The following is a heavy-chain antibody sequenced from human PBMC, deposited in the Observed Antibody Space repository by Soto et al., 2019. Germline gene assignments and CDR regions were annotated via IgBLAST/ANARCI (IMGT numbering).Heavy chain of an antibody. J-gene: IGHJ6*02. CDR1: GFSSSTST. CDR3: ARVRRNDASDYYGMDV. CDR2: ISSGSTTI. D-gene: IGHD1-1*01. V-gene: IGHV3-48*02. Sequence: PGGSLRLSCAASGFSSSTSTMNWVRQAPGKGLEWVSYISSGSTTIYYADSVKGRFTISRDNGKNSLHLQMNSLRDEDTAVYYCARVRRNDASDYYGMDVWGQGTTVTVSS.